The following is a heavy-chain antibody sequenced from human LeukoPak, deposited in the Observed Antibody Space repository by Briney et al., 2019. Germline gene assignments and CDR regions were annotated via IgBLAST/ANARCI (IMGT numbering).Heavy chain of an antibody. CDR2: IKEDGSES. V-gene: IGHV3-7*01. D-gene: IGHD3-10*01. Sequence: GGSLRLSCTASGFTFSSYWMSWVRQAPGKGLEWVANIKEDGSESYYVDSVKGRFTISRDNAKNSLYLQMNSLRAEDTAVYYCAREGLLWFGESQTGFDPWGQGTLVTGSS. CDR1: GFTFSSYW. CDR3: AREGLLWFGESQTGFDP. J-gene: IGHJ5*02.